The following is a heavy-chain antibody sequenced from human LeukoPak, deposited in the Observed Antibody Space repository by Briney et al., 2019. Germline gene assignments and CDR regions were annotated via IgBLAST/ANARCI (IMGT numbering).Heavy chain of an antibody. Sequence: AGGSLRLFCAASGFTLCSYEMHWVRQARGEGREWISYISSSGSPIYYADSVKGQFTISRDNAKNSLYLQMNSLRAEGTAVYYCERLGHWNDIPWGQGTMVTVSS. D-gene: IGHD1-1*01. J-gene: IGHJ3*01. CDR2: ISSSGSPI. V-gene: IGHV3-48*03. CDR3: ERLGHWNDIP. CDR1: GFTLCSYE.